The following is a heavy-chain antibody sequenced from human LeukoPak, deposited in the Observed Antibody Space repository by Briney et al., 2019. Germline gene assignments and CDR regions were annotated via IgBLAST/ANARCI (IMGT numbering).Heavy chain of an antibody. D-gene: IGHD6-19*01. CDR1: GFTFSNAW. Sequence: GGSLRLSCAASGFTFSNAWMSWVRQAPGKGLEWVGFIRSKAYGGTTEYAASVKGRFTILRDDSKSIAYLQMNSLKTEDTAVYYCTRGGDLSTVAGALDYWGQGTLVTVPS. J-gene: IGHJ4*02. CDR3: TRGGDLSTVAGALDY. CDR2: IRSKAYGGTT. V-gene: IGHV3-49*04.